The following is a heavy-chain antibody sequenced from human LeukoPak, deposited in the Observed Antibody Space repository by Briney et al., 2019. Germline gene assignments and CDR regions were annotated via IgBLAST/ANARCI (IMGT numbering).Heavy chain of an antibody. CDR3: ARNFWGDDDYGDYYYYYYMDV. CDR2: ISGSGGTT. D-gene: IGHD4-17*01. J-gene: IGHJ6*03. V-gene: IGHV3-23*01. Sequence: PGGSLRLSCAASGFTFSSYAMNWVRQAPGKGLEWVSVISGSGGTTYYTDSVKGRFTISRDNSKNTLYLQMNSLRAEDTAVYYCARNFWGDDDYGDYYYYYYMDVWGKGTTVTISS. CDR1: GFTFSSYA.